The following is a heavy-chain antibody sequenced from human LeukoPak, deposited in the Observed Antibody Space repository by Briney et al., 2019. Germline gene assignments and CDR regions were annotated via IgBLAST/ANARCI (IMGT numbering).Heavy chain of an antibody. Sequence: GGSLRLSCAASGFTVSNSYMSWVRQAPGKGLEWVSVIYGGGSTYYADSVKGRVTTSIDTSKNTLYLQMNSLSGEDTAVYYCARRLAAAAEWRYWGQGTLVTVSS. J-gene: IGHJ4*02. D-gene: IGHD6-13*01. CDR3: ARRLAAAAEWRY. CDR2: IYGGGST. CDR1: GFTVSNSY. V-gene: IGHV3-53*01.